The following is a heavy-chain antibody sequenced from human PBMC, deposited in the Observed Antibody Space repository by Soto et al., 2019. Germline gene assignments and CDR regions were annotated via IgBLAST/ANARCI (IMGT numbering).Heavy chain of an antibody. J-gene: IGHJ4*02. D-gene: IGHD6-6*01. CDR1: GGSFSGYY. Sequence: QVQLQQWGAGLLKPSETLSLTCAVYGGSFSGYYWSWIRQPPGKGLEWIGEINHSGSTNYNPSLKSRVTISVDTSKNQFSLKLSSVTAADTAVYYCARTPSRFTLSISSSSRNSTDYWGQGTLVTVSS. V-gene: IGHV4-34*01. CDR3: ARTPSRFTLSISSSSRNSTDY. CDR2: INHSGST.